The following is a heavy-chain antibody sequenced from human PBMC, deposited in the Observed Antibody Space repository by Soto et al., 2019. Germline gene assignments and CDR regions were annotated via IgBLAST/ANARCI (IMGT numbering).Heavy chain of an antibody. D-gene: IGHD1-26*01. Sequence: QVQLVQSGAEEKKPGASVKVSCQASGYTFTAHAMHWVRQAPGQGLEWMGWINTGKGDTKYSQKFQGRVTITRDTSASTTYMELSSLKSEDTALYYCARNILGGPTYYWGQGTLVTVSS. CDR3: ARNILGGPTYY. CDR1: GYTFTAHA. J-gene: IGHJ4*02. V-gene: IGHV1-3*04. CDR2: INTGKGDT.